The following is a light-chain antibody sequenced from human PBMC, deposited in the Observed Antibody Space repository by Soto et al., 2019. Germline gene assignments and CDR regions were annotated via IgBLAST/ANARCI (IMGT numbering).Light chain of an antibody. J-gene: IGKJ2*01. CDR1: QNIRRN. Sequence: EILLTQSPATLSVSPGETAALSCRASQNIRRNLAWYQQKPGQAPRLLIYGASGRATETPARFSGSGSGTEFTLTISSLQSGDFAIYYCQEYRNWPLYTFGQGTKLEI. CDR3: QEYRNWPLYT. CDR2: GAS. V-gene: IGKV3-15*01.